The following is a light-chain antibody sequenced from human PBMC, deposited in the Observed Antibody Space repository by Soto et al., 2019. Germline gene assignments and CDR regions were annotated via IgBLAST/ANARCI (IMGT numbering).Light chain of an antibody. V-gene: IGKV3-20*01. CDR2: GAS. CDR3: QQYGSSSWT. Sequence: EIVLTQSPGTLSLSPGERATLSCRASQSVSSSYLAWYQQKLGQAPRLLIYGASSRATGIPDRFSGSGSGKDFTLTISRLAPEDFAVYYCQQYGSSSWTFGPGTKVEIK. J-gene: IGKJ1*01. CDR1: QSVSSSY.